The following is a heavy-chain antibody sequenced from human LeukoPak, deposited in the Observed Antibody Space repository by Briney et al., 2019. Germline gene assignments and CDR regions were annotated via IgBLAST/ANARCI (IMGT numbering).Heavy chain of an antibody. Sequence: GSLRLSCAASGFTFSSYGMHWVRQAPGKGLEWVAVISYDGSNQYYADSVKGRFTISRDNSKNTLYLQMNSLRAEDTAVYYCARSIVVVPSAPDYWGQGTLVTVSS. V-gene: IGHV3-30*03. J-gene: IGHJ4*02. CDR1: GFTFSSYG. D-gene: IGHD2-2*01. CDR2: ISYDGSNQ. CDR3: ARSIVVVPSAPDY.